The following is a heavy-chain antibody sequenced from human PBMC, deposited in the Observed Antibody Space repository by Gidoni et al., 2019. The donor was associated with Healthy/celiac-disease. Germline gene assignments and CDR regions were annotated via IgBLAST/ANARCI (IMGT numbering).Heavy chain of an antibody. Sequence: EVQLVESGGGLVQPGGSLRLSCAASGFTFSSYSMNWVRQAPGKGLEWFSYISSSSSTIYYADSVKGRFTISRDNAKNSLYLQMNSLRDEDTAVYYCARDGSGYNDYYYYGMDVWGQGTTVTVSS. CDR2: ISSSSSTI. V-gene: IGHV3-48*02. J-gene: IGHJ6*02. D-gene: IGHD5-12*01. CDR1: GFTFSSYS. CDR3: ARDGSGYNDYYYYGMDV.